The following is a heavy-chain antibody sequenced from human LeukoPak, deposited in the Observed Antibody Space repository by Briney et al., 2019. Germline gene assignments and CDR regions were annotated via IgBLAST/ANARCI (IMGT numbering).Heavy chain of an antibody. V-gene: IGHV1-2*02. CDR3: ARDATYYYGSGSRIYGMDV. J-gene: IGHJ6*02. Sequence: ASVKVSCKASGYTFTGYYMHWVRQAPGQGLEWMGWINPNSGGTNYAQKFQGRVTMTRDTSISTAYMELSRLRSDDTAVYYCARDATYYYGSGSRIYGMDVWGQGTTVTVSS. CDR1: GYTFTGYY. CDR2: INPNSGGT. D-gene: IGHD3-10*01.